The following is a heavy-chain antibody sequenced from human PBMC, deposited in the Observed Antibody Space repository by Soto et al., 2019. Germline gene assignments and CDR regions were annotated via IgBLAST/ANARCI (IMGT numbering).Heavy chain of an antibody. CDR3: ARDFYGSGSYYNFYYYYGMDV. CDR2: IKQDGSEK. V-gene: IGHV3-7*03. CDR1: GFTFSSYW. J-gene: IGHJ6*02. D-gene: IGHD3-10*01. Sequence: EVQLVESGGGLVQPGGSLRLSCAASGFTFSSYWMSWVRQAPGKGLEWVANIKQDGSEKYYVDSVKGRFTISRDNAKNSLYLQMNSLRAEDTAVYYCARDFYGSGSYYNFYYYYGMDVWGQGTTVTVSS.